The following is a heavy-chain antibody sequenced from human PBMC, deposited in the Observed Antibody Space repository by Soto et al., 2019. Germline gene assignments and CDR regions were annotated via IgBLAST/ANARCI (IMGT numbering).Heavy chain of an antibody. J-gene: IGHJ1*01. CDR3: ARVERRVVVTAIQCFQH. CDR1: GGSFSGYY. CDR2: INHSGST. Sequence: LSLTCAVYGGSFSGYYWSWIRQPPGKGLEWIGEINHSGSTNYNPSLKSRVTISVDTSKNQFSLKLSSVTAADTAVYYCARVERRVVVTAIQCFQHWGQGTLVTVSS. D-gene: IGHD2-21*02. V-gene: IGHV4-34*01.